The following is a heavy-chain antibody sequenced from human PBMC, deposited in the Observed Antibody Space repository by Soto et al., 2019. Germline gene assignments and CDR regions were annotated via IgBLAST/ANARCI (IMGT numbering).Heavy chain of an antibody. CDR2: ISAYNSNT. D-gene: IGHD2-8*01. V-gene: IGHV1-18*01. CDR3: AREWYH. J-gene: IGHJ5*02. Sequence: ASVKVSCKASGYTFTTYGISWVRQAPGQGLEWMGWISAYNSNTKYSQKFQGRVTITRDTSASTAYMELSSLRSEDTAVYYCAREWYHWGQGTLVTVSS. CDR1: GYTFTTYG.